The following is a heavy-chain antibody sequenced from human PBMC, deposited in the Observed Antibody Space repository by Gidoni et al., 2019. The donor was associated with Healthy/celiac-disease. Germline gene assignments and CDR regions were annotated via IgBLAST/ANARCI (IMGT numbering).Heavy chain of an antibody. D-gene: IGHD3-10*01. CDR1: GYSFTSYW. CDR2: IYPGDSAT. CDR3: ARHNYSPPIDY. V-gene: IGHV5-51*01. J-gene: IGHJ4*02. Sequence: EVQLVQPGAELKKPGGSLKISRKVSGYSFTSYWIGWVRQMPGKGLEWMGIIYPGDSATRYSPSFQGQVTISADKSISTAYLQWSSLKASDTAMYYCARHNYSPPIDYWGQGTLVTVSS.